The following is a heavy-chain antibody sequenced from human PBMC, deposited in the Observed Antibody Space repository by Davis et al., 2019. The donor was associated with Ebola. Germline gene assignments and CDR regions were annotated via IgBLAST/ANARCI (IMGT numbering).Heavy chain of an antibody. V-gene: IGHV4-34*01. CDR1: GGSFSGYY. CDR3: ARALPSSRYYSMDV. D-gene: IGHD6-6*01. J-gene: IGHJ6*04. Sequence: GSLRLSCAVYGGSFSGYYWSWIRQPPGKGLEWIGEINHSGSTNYNPSLKSRVTMSVDTSKDQFSLTLSSVSAADTAVYYCARALPSSRYYSMDVWGKGTTVTVSS. CDR2: INHSGST.